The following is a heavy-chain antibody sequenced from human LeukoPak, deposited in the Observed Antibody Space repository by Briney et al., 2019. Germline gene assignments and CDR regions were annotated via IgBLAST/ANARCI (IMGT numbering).Heavy chain of an antibody. J-gene: IGHJ4*02. CDR1: GYTFTGYY. CDR2: INPNSGGT. CDR3: ARDGITMIVPEDY. D-gene: IGHD3-22*01. Sequence: ASVKVSCKASGYTFTGYYMHWVRQAPGQGPEGMGWINPNSGGTNYAQKFQGRVTMTRDTSISTAYMELSRLRSDDTAVYYCARDGITMIVPEDYWGQGTLVTVSS. V-gene: IGHV1-2*02.